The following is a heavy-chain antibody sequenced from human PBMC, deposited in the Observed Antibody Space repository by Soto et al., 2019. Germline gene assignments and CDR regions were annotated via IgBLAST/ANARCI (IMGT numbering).Heavy chain of an antibody. Sequence: GGSLKLSSAASGFTFSSYAMSWVRQAPGKGLEWVSAISGSGGSTYYADSVKGRFTISRDNSKNTLYLQMNSLRAEDTAVYYCAKDNYYDSSGYFFYAFDIWGQGTMVTVSS. D-gene: IGHD3-22*01. CDR3: AKDNYYDSSGYFFYAFDI. J-gene: IGHJ3*02. V-gene: IGHV3-23*01. CDR1: GFTFSSYA. CDR2: ISGSGGST.